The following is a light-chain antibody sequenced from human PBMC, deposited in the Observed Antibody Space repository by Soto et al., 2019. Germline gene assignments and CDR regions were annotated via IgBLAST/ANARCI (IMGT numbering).Light chain of an antibody. V-gene: IGLV2-14*01. CDR3: SSYTSSRYV. CDR2: DVS. CDR1: SNDVGGYNY. J-gene: IGLJ1*01. Sequence: QYALTQPASVSGSPGQSITISCTGTSNDVGGYNYVSWYQQHPGKAPKLMIYDVSNRPSGVSNRFSGSKSGNTASLTISGLQAEDEADYYCSSYTSSRYVFGTGTKVTVL.